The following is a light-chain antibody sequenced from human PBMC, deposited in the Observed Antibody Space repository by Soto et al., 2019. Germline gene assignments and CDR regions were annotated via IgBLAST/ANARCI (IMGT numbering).Light chain of an antibody. CDR1: QSVSSY. CDR2: DAS. V-gene: IGKV3-11*01. J-gene: IGKJ1*01. Sequence: EIVLTQSPATLYLSPGVRATLSYRASQSVSSYLAWYQQKPGQAPRLLIYDASNRATGIPARFSGSGSGTDFTLTISSLEPEDFAVYYCQQRSSLWTFGQGTKVEIK. CDR3: QQRSSLWT.